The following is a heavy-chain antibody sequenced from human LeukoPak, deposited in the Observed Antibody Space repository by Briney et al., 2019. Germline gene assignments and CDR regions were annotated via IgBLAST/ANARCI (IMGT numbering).Heavy chain of an antibody. CDR1: GFTFSSYG. J-gene: IGHJ4*02. V-gene: IGHV3-30*18. CDR2: ISYDGSNK. D-gene: IGHD6-13*01. Sequence: GGSLRLSCAASGFTFSSYGMHWVRQAPGKGLEWVAVISYDGSNKYYADSVKGRFTISRDNSKNTLYLQMNSLRAEDTAVYYCAKPPSIAAAGRFFDYWGQGTLVTVSS. CDR3: AKPPSIAAAGRFFDY.